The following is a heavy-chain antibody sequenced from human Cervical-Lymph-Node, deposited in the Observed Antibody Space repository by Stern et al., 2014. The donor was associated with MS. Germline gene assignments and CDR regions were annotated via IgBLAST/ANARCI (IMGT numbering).Heavy chain of an antibody. CDR3: ARSPATPSGYDRFDY. D-gene: IGHD5-12*01. J-gene: IGHJ4*02. Sequence: EVQLVQSGAEVKKPGESLKISCEASGYLFDDYWIGWVRQMSGRGLELVAIIFPRDSNTRYSPSVQGQVTISADKSISTAYLQWSTRKASDPAIYYCARSPATPSGYDRFDYWGQGALVTVSS. CDR1: GYLFDDYW. CDR2: IFPRDSNT. V-gene: IGHV5-51*03.